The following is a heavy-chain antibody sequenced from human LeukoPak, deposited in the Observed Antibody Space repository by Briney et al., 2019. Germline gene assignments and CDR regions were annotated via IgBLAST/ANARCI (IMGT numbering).Heavy chain of an antibody. CDR2: MNPNSGNT. CDR3: ARLYPTRGPNWFDP. D-gene: IGHD3-10*01. CDR1: GYTFTSYD. Sequence: GASVKVSCKASGYTFTSYDINWVRQATGQGLEWMGWMNPNSGNTGYAQKFQGRVTMTRNTSISTAYMELSSLRSEDTAVYYCARLYPTRGPNWFDPWGQGTLVTVSS. J-gene: IGHJ5*02. V-gene: IGHV1-8*01.